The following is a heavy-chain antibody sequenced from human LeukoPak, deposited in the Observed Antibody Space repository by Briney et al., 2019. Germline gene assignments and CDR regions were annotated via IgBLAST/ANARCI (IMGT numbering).Heavy chain of an antibody. CDR1: GFTFSSYC. Sequence: AGSLRLSCAASGFTFSSYCMHWVRQAPGKGLVWVSRINSDGSSTSYADSVKGRFTISRDNAKNTLYLRMNSLRAEDTAVYYCARVGIFTTGGYYFDYWGQGTLVTVSS. CDR3: ARVGIFTTGGYYFDY. V-gene: IGHV3-74*01. D-gene: IGHD6-13*01. CDR2: INSDGSST. J-gene: IGHJ4*02.